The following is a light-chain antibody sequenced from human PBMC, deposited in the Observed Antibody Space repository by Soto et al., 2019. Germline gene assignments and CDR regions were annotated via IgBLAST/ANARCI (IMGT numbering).Light chain of an antibody. V-gene: IGLV1-40*01. CDR2: INT. CDR3: QSYDSSLSGYV. J-gene: IGLJ1*01. CDR1: NSNIGAGYD. Sequence: QSVLTQAPSVSGAPGQRVTISCTGSNSNIGAGYDVHWYQQLPGTAPRLLIFINTNRPSGVPDRFSGSKSGTSASLAITGLQAEDEADYYCQSYDSSLSGYVFGTGTKVTVL.